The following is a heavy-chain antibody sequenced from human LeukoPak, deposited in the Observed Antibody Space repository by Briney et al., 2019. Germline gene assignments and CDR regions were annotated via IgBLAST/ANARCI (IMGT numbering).Heavy chain of an antibody. CDR2: VKSESDGGTR. CDR1: GFTFSRYA. V-gene: IGHV3-15*01. D-gene: IGHD3-10*01. Sequence: NPGGSLRLSCAASGFTFSRYAMSWVRQAPGKGLEWVGRVKSESDGGTRDYAVPVKGRFTLSRDDSKNTLYLQMNSLKTEDTAVYYCSSSPYVSGTIGFYWGQGTLVTVSS. J-gene: IGHJ4*02. CDR3: SSSPYVSGTIGFY.